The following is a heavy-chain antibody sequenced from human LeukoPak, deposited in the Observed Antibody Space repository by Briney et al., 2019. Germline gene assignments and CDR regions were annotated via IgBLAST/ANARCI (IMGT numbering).Heavy chain of an antibody. J-gene: IGHJ4*02. Sequence: GGSLRLSCAASGFTFSSYGMNWVRKAPGRGLEWVSHISSSNSSIYYADSVKGRFTISRDNAKNSLYLQMNSLRAEDTAVYYCAREYYNSSGYYYGGYWGQGTLVTVSS. V-gene: IGHV3-48*01. CDR2: ISSSNSSI. D-gene: IGHD3-22*01. CDR3: AREYYNSSGYYYGGY. CDR1: GFTFSSYG.